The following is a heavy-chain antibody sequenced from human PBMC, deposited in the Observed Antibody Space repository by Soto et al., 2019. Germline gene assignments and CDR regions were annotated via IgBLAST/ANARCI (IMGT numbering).Heavy chain of an antibody. CDR1: GYTCTRYG. CDR2: INTYNGNT. J-gene: IGHJ6*02. D-gene: IGHD3-16*01. Sequence: QVQLVQSGAEVKNPGASVKVSCKASGYTCTRYGIGGARQATGQGLEWMGWINTYNGNTNYAQNVQGRVTLTTDTSTSTAYMELRSLRSNDTAIYYCAMVDVYVTPSPQDVWGQGTTVIVSS. CDR3: AMVDVYVTPSPQDV. V-gene: IGHV1-18*01.